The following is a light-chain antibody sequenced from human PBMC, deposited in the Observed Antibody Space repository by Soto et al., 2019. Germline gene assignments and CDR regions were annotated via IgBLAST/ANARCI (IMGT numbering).Light chain of an antibody. J-gene: IGKJ2*01. CDR3: QQYNNWPPGT. CDR1: QSVSSN. CDR2: GAS. V-gene: IGKV3-15*01. Sequence: EIVMTQSPANLSVSPGERATLSCRASQSVSSNLAWYQQKPGQAPRLLIYGASTRATGIPARFSGSGSGTQFTLTISSLQSEDFAVYYCQQYNNWPPGTFGQWTKLEIK.